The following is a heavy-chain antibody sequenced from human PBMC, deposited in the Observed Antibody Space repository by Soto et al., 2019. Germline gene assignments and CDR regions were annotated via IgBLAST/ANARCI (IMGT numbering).Heavy chain of an antibody. Sequence: SGTLSLTGAVYGGSFSRYYWSWIRPPPGKGLEWIGELNQSGSTHYNRSLKSRPTISVDTPKHHFSLKLRPETGPDPPVYFCARDYGDYDTLRYYYYMDVWGKGTTVTVSS. V-gene: IGHV4-34*01. CDR3: ARDYGDYDTLRYYYYMDV. J-gene: IGHJ6*03. D-gene: IGHD4-17*01. CDR2: LNQSGST. CDR1: GGSFSRYY.